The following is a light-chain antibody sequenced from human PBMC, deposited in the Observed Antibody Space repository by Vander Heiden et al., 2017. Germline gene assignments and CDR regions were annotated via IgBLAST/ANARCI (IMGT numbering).Light chain of an antibody. J-gene: IGLJ3*02. CDR3: NSRDSSGNHLWV. V-gene: IGLV3-19*01. CDR1: SLRSWS. Sequence: SSELTQDPAVSVALGQTVRSTCQGGSLRSWSDSWYQQKPEQATVLVIYGNNKRPSGIPARFSGSSSGNTASLTITGAQAEDEADYYCNSRDSSGNHLWVFGGGTKPTVL. CDR2: GNN.